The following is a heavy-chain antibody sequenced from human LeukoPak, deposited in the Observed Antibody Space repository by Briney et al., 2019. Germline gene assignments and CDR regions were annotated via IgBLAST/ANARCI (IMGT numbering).Heavy chain of an antibody. J-gene: IGHJ6*02. V-gene: IGHV4-59*08. CDR1: GGSISSYY. CDR3: ARHRYYYNGMDV. Sequence: SETLSLTCTVSGGSISSYYWSWIRQPPGKGLEWIGYIYYSRSTNYHPSLKSRVTISVDTSKNQFSLKLSSVTAADTAVYYCARHRYYYNGMDVWGQGTTVTVSS. CDR2: IYYSRST.